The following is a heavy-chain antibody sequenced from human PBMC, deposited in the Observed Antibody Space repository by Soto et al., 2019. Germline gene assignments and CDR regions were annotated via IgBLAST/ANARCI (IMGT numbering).Heavy chain of an antibody. Sequence: GALRLSCAASGFTFSSYAMSWVRQAPGKGLEWVSAISGSGGSTYYADSVKGRFTISRDNSKNTPYLQMNSLRAEDTAVYYCAKVQVRQWLPYYWGQGTLVTVSS. D-gene: IGHD3-22*01. CDR3: AKVQVRQWLPYY. J-gene: IGHJ4*02. CDR2: ISGSGGST. V-gene: IGHV3-23*01. CDR1: GFTFSSYA.